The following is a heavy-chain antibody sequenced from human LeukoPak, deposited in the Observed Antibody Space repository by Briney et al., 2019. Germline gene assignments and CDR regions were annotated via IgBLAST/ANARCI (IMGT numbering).Heavy chain of an antibody. CDR2: IKSKTDGGTT. Sequence: GGSLRLSCAASGFTFSNAWMSRVRQAPGKGLEWVGRIKSKTDGGTTDYAAPVKGRFTISRDDSKNTLYLQMNSLKTEDTAVYYCTTDRGDRPFHADYWGQGTLVTVSS. J-gene: IGHJ4*02. V-gene: IGHV3-15*01. CDR1: GFTFSNAW. CDR3: TTDRGDRPFHADY. D-gene: IGHD7-27*01.